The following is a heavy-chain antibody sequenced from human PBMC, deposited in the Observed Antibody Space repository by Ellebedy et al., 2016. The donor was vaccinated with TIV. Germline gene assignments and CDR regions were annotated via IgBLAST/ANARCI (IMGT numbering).Heavy chain of an antibody. Sequence: PGGSLRLSCTASGFRFSSYGMHWVRQAPGKGLEWVALIWYDGTKQYYADSVKGRFTISRDNSKNTMYLQMNSLRDEDTAMYYCTRDGEYYIWGSYRWFDYWGQGALVTVSS. CDR3: TRDGEYYIWGSYRWFDY. D-gene: IGHD3-16*02. V-gene: IGHV3-33*01. J-gene: IGHJ4*02. CDR1: GFRFSSYG. CDR2: IWYDGTKQ.